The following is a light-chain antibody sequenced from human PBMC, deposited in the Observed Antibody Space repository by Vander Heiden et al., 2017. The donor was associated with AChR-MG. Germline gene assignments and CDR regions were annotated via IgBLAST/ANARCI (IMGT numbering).Light chain of an antibody. CDR2: DAS. CDR1: QSIGRW. CDR3: QQYDSYSYA. V-gene: IGKV1-5*01. Sequence: DIQMTQSPSSLSASVGDRVAITCRASQSIGRWLAWYQQRPGKAPKLLIYDASTLETGVPSRFSGSGSGTDFTLTISSLQPDDFATYYCQQYDSYSYAFGQGTNL. J-gene: IGKJ2*01.